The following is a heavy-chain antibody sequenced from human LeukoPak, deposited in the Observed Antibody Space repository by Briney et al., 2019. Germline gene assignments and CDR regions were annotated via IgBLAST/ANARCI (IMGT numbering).Heavy chain of an antibody. CDR1: GFTVSSNH. D-gene: IGHD3-10*01. J-gene: IGHJ3*02. Sequence: GGSLRLSCAASGFTVSSNHMSWVRQAPGKGLEWVSVIYSGGSTYYADSVKGRFTISRDNSKNTVYLQMNSLRAEGTAVYYCAKVAGWDLFKDAFDIWGQGTMVIVSS. V-gene: IGHV3-66*01. CDR3: AKVAGWDLFKDAFDI. CDR2: IYSGGST.